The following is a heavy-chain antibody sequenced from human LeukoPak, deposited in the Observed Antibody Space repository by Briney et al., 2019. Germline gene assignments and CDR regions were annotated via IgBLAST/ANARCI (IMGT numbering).Heavy chain of an antibody. CDR3: ARAVDYDFWSGYYRGDLDASDI. D-gene: IGHD3-3*01. Sequence: GGSLRLSCAASGFTFSDYYMSWIRQAPGKGLEWVSYISSSGSTIYYADSVKGRFTISRDNAKNSLYLQMNSLRAEDTAVYYCARAVDYDFWSGYYRGDLDASDIWGQGTMVTVSS. CDR1: GFTFSDYY. V-gene: IGHV3-11*04. CDR2: ISSSGSTI. J-gene: IGHJ3*02.